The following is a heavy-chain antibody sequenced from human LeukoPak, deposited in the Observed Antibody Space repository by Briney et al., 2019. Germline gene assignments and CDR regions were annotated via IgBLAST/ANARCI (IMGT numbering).Heavy chain of an antibody. V-gene: IGHV3-53*04. Sequence: GGSLRLSCAVSGFTFSDYYMNWIRQAPGKGLEWVSVIYSGGSTYYADSVKGRFTISRHNSKNTLYLQMNSLRAEDTAVYYCARGKYRSYYLEYFDYWGQGTLVTVSS. J-gene: IGHJ4*02. CDR3: ARGKYRSYYLEYFDY. CDR2: IYSGGST. CDR1: GFTFSDYY. D-gene: IGHD1-26*01.